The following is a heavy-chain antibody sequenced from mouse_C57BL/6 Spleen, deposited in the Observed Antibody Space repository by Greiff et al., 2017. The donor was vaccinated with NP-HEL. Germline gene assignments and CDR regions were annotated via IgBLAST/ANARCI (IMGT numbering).Heavy chain of an antibody. Sequence: EVQGVESGGGLVKPGGSLKLSCAASGFTFSSYAMSWVRQTPEKRLEWVATISDGGSYTYYPDNVKGRFTISRDNAKNNLYLQMSHLKSEDTAIYYCARDQDWDDYFDYWGQGTTLTVSS. D-gene: IGHD4-1*01. CDR1: GFTFSSYA. CDR2: ISDGGSYT. CDR3: ARDQDWDDYFDY. V-gene: IGHV5-4*01. J-gene: IGHJ2*01.